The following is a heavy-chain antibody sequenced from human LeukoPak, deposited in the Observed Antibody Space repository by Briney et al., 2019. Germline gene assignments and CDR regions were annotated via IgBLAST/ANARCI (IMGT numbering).Heavy chain of an antibody. CDR2: IRSKAYGGTP. V-gene: IGHV3-49*03. Sequence: GGSLRLSCTASGFRFGDYAMNWIRQAPGKGLEWVGFIRSKAYGGTPENAASVKGRFTVSRDDSKSIAYLQMNSLKTEDTAVYYCARDGGEGFDPWGQGTLVTVSS. J-gene: IGHJ5*02. CDR1: GFRFGDYA. CDR3: ARDGGEGFDP. D-gene: IGHD3-16*01.